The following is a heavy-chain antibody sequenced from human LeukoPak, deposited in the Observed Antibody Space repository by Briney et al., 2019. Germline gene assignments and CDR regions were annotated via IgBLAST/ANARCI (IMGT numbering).Heavy chain of an antibody. CDR1: GFTFSNAW. Sequence: GGSLRLSCAASGFTFSNAWMNWVRQAPGKGLEWVANIKQDGSEKYYVDSVKGRFTISRDNAKNSLYLQMNSLRAEDTAVYYCARRVYYYYMDVWGKGTTVTISS. CDR3: ARRVYYYYMDV. J-gene: IGHJ6*03. V-gene: IGHV3-7*01. CDR2: IKQDGSEK.